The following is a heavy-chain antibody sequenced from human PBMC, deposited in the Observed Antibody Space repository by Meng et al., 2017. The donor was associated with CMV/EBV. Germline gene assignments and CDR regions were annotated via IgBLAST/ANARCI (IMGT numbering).Heavy chain of an antibody. CDR3: AGGRKAARRFPYYYYYGMDV. CDR1: GGSFSGYY. J-gene: IGHJ6*02. Sequence: SQTLSLTCAVYGGSFSGYYWSWIRQPPGKGLEWIGEINHSGSTNYNPSLKSRVTISVDTSKNQFSLKLSSVTAADTAVYYCAGGRKAARRFPYYYYYGMDVWGQGTTVTVSS. CDR2: INHSGST. D-gene: IGHD6-6*01. V-gene: IGHV4-34*01.